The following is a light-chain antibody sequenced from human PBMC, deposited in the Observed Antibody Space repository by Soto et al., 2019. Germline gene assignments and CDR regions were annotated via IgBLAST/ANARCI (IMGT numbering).Light chain of an antibody. CDR1: QDLHID. CDR3: QQYATWPRT. Sequence: ETLVTQSPATLSVSPGETATLSCRSSQDLHIDLAWYHQKPGQAPTLLIYGVSARAPGVPARFSGAGSGTEFTLTIRSLQSADFGVYYCQQYATWPRTFGQG. CDR2: GVS. V-gene: IGKV3-15*01. J-gene: IGKJ2*01.